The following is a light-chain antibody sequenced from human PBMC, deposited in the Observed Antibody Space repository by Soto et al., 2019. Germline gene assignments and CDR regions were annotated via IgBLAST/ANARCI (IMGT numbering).Light chain of an antibody. J-gene: IGKJ1*01. V-gene: IGKV3-20*01. Sequence: EIVVTQSPGTLSLSPGERATLSCRASQSVSSSYLAWYQQKPGQAPRLLIYGTSSRATAIPDRFSGSGSGTDFTLTISRREPEDFALYYCQQYGSSSWTFGQGTKVQSK. CDR3: QQYGSSSWT. CDR2: GTS. CDR1: QSVSSSY.